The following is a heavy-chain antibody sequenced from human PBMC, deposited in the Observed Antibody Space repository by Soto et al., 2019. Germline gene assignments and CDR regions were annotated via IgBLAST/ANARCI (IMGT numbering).Heavy chain of an antibody. CDR2: ISSSSYT. CDR3: ARAGNCISTSCYLDV. V-gene: IGHV3-11*06. D-gene: IGHD2-2*01. J-gene: IGHJ6*02. CDR1: GCTFSDYY. Sequence: PGGSLRLSCAASGCTFSDYYMSWIRQAPGKGLEWVSYISSSSYTNYADSVKGRFTISRDNSKNTLYLQMNSLRAEDTAVYYCARAGNCISTSCYLDVWGQGTTVTVSS.